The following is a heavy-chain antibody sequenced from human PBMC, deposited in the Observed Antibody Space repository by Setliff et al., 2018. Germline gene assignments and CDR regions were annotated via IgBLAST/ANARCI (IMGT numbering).Heavy chain of an antibody. J-gene: IGHJ3*02. CDR3: VKEEGWDSLQDAFDI. CDR1: GYTFASYG. Sequence: ASVKVSCKASGYTFASYGISWVRQAPGQGLEWMGWISAYNGNTNYAQKLQGRVTMTTDTSTSTAYMELRSLRSDDTAVYYCVKEEGWDSLQDAFDIWGQGTMVTVSS. D-gene: IGHD1-26*01. V-gene: IGHV1-18*01. CDR2: ISAYNGNT.